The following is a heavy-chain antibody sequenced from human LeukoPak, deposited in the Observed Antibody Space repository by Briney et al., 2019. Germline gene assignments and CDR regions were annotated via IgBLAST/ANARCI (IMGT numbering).Heavy chain of an antibody. D-gene: IGHD3-22*01. V-gene: IGHV3-30*02. CDR3: AKDIAPMYYYDSSGYYGDC. Sequence: PGGSLRLSCAASGFTFSSYGMHWVRQAPGKGLEWVAFIRYDGSNKYYADSVKGRFTISRDNSKNTLYLQMNSLRAEDTAVYYCAKDIAPMYYYDSSGYYGDCWGQGTLVTVSS. CDR1: GFTFSSYG. CDR2: IRYDGSNK. J-gene: IGHJ4*02.